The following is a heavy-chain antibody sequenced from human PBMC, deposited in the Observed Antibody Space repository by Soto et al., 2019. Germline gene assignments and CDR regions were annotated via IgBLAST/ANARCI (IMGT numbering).Heavy chain of an antibody. Sequence: EVQLVESGGGLVKPGGSLRLSCAASGFTFSNAWMSWVRQAPGKGLEWVGRIKRKTDGGTTDYAAPVKGRFTISRDDSKNTLSLQMNSLKAEYTAVYYGTTDVGTLLRYFPWSIYSSTELRGLICQIWVRGTIVTVSS. CDR2: IKRKTDGGTT. D-gene: IGHD3-9*01. CDR1: GFTFSNAW. V-gene: IGHV3-15*01. J-gene: IGHJ3*02. CDR3: TTDVGTLLRYFPWSIYSSTELRGLICQI.